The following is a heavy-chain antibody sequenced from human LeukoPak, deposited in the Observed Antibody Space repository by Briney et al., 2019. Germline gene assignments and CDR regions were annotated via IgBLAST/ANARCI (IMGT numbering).Heavy chain of an antibody. Sequence: PSETLSLTCAVYGGSFSGYYWSWIRQPPGKGLEWIGEINHSGSTNYNPSLKSRVTISVDTSKNQFSLKLSSVTAADTAVYYCARDLGNIYYYYGMDVWGQGTTVTVSS. D-gene: IGHD2/OR15-2a*01. CDR3: ARDLGNIYYYYGMDV. J-gene: IGHJ6*02. CDR2: INHSGST. CDR1: GGSFSGYY. V-gene: IGHV4-34*01.